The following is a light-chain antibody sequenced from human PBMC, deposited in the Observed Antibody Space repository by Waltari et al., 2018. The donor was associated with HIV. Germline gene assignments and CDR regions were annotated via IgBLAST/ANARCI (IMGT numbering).Light chain of an antibody. CDR2: RDS. J-gene: IGLJ2*01. Sequence: SYELTQPLSVSVALGQTARITRGGHNIGSKNVHWYQHKPGLAPVLVIYRDSNRPSGIPARFSASNSGNTATLTISRAQAGDEADYYCQVWDSSTGVFGGGTKLTFL. CDR1: NIGSKN. V-gene: IGLV3-9*01. CDR3: QVWDSSTGV.